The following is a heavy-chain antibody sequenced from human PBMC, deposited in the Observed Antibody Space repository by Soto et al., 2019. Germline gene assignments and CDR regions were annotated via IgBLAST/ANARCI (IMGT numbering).Heavy chain of an antibody. CDR3: ARSIGGSSYYPPDY. V-gene: IGHV3-30*03. D-gene: IGHD2-15*01. CDR2: MANDGSYQ. J-gene: IGHJ4*02. CDR1: GFIFSTYG. Sequence: QVQLVESRGGVVQPGGSLRLSCATSGFIFSTYGMQWVRQSPGEGLEWVAVMANDGSYQYYADSVKGRFTISRDNSKNTLYLQMDSLRREDTAVYYCARSIGGSSYYPPDYWGQGTLVTVSS.